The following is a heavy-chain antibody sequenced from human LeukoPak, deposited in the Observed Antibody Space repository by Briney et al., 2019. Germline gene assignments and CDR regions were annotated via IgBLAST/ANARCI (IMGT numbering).Heavy chain of an antibody. CDR3: AGNGYYYDSSGYYSDY. CDR2: IYYSGST. Sequence: SETLSLTCTVSGGSISSSSYYWGWIRQPPGKGLEWIGSIYYSGSTYYNPSLKSRVTTSVDTSKNQFSLKLSSVTAADTAVYYCAGNGYYYDSSGYYSDYWGQGTLVTVSS. CDR1: GGSISSSSYY. J-gene: IGHJ4*02. V-gene: IGHV4-39*01. D-gene: IGHD3-22*01.